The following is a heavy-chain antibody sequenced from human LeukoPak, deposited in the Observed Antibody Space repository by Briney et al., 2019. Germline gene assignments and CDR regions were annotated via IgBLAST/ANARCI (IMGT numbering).Heavy chain of an antibody. CDR1: GFTFSSYG. Sequence: GGSLRLSCAASGFTFSSYGMHWVRQAPGKGLEWVAVISYDGSNKYYADSVKGRFTISRDNAKNSLYLQMNSLRAEDTAVYYCANTKQFEYWGQGTLVTVSS. CDR3: ANTKQFEY. V-gene: IGHV3-30*18. CDR2: ISYDGSNK. J-gene: IGHJ4*02. D-gene: IGHD1-1*01.